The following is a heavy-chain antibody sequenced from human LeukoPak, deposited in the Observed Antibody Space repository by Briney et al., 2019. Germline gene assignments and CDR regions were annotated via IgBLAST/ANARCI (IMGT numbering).Heavy chain of an antibody. V-gene: IGHV4-39*07. Sequence: SSETLSLTCTVSSGSISTSNYYWGWVRQPPGKALEWIGNIFYSGSTYYNPSLKSRVTISVDTSKNQFSLKLSSVTAADTAVYYCARDYQHRLDYWGQGTLVTVSS. D-gene: IGHD3-16*02. J-gene: IGHJ4*02. CDR1: SGSISTSNYY. CDR2: IFYSGST. CDR3: ARDYQHRLDY.